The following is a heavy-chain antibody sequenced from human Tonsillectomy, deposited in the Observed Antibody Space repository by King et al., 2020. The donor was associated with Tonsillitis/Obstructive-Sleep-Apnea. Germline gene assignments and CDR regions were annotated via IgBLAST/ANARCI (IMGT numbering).Heavy chain of an antibody. V-gene: IGHV4-61*01. CDR2: ISSSGGT. Sequence: VQLQESGPGLVKPSDTLSLTCTVSGGSVGSASYFWSWIRQPPVKDLECIVYISSSGGTNYNPSLQSRVTISVDKSSNQFSLNLSSVTAEDTAVYYCAKYCSGGSCHPGFDCWGQGTLVTVSS. CDR3: AKYCSGGSCHPGFDC. J-gene: IGHJ4*02. CDR1: GGSVGSASYF. D-gene: IGHD2-15*01.